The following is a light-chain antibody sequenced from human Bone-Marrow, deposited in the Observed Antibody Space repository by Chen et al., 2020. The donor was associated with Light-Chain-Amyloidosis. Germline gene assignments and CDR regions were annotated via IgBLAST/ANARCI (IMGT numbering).Light chain of an antibody. CDR1: NIGSTR. CDR3: QVWDRSSDRPV. Sequence: SYVLTQPSSVSAAPGQTATIACGGNNIGSTRVHWYQQTPGQAPLLVVYDDSDRPSGIPERLSGSNTGNTATLTISRVEAGDEAAYYCQVWDRSSDRPVFGGGTKLTGL. V-gene: IGLV3-21*02. CDR2: DDS. J-gene: IGLJ3*02.